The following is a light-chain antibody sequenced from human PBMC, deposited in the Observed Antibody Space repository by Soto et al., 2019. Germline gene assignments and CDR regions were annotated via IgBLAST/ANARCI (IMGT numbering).Light chain of an antibody. CDR2: EGS. V-gene: IGLV2-23*01. CDR1: SRDVGSYNL. J-gene: IGLJ3*02. Sequence: QSALTQPASVSGSPGQSITISCTGTSRDVGSYNLVSWYQKHPGKAPKLIIYEGSKRPSGVSDRFSGSKSGNTASLTISGLKAGEGCDYYCSLYEGKNTGVFGGG. CDR3: SLYEGKNTGV.